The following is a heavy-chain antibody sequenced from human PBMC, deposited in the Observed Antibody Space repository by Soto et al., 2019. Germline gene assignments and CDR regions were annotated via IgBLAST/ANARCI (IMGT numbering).Heavy chain of an antibody. CDR3: ARDGSGFHWYFDL. Sequence: QVQLQQSGPGLVKPSQTLSLVCSISGDSVSSTSATWSWIRQSPSRGLEWLGRTYYRSKWYNDYAVSVKSRXAXTXDXXKNQLSLHLSSVTPEDTALYFCARDGSGFHWYFDLWGRGTLVTVSS. J-gene: IGHJ2*01. D-gene: IGHD6-19*01. CDR1: GDSVSSTSAT. V-gene: IGHV6-1*01. CDR2: TYYRSKWYN.